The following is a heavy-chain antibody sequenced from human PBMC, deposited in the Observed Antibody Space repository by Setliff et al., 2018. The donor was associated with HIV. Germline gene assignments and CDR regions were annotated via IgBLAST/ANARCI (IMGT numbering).Heavy chain of an antibody. V-gene: IGHV3-23*01. CDR3: ALRQRGGLVGAGNAFDI. J-gene: IGHJ3*02. CDR1: GFSFSNYA. Sequence: GESLKISCAASGFSFSNYAMTWVRQAPGKGLEWVSTIASGINTYYADSVRGRFTISRDNSKNTLYLQMNSLRAEDTAKYYCALRQRGGLVGAGNAFDIWGQGTMVTVSS. CDR2: IASGINT. D-gene: IGHD1-26*01.